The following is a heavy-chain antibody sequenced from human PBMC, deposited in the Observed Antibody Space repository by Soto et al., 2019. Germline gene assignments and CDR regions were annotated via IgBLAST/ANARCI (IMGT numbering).Heavy chain of an antibody. J-gene: IGHJ1*01. V-gene: IGHV3-30*18. D-gene: IGHD3-22*01. CDR2: ISYDGSNK. Sequence: QVQLVESGGGVVRPGRSLRLSCAASGFTFSSYGMHWVRQAPGKGLEWVAVISYDGSNKYYADSVKGRFTISRDNSKNTLYLQMNSLRAEDTAVYYCAKEMIVVQHLGYFQHWGQGTLVTVSS. CDR3: AKEMIVVQHLGYFQH. CDR1: GFTFSSYG.